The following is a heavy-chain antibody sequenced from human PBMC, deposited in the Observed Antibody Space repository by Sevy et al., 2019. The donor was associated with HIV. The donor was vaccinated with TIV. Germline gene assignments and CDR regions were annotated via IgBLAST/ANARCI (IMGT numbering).Heavy chain of an antibody. CDR2: ISYDGSNK. J-gene: IGHJ3*01. Sequence: GGSLRLSCAASGFTFSSYGMHWVRQAPGKGLEWVAVISYDGSNKYYADSVKGRFTISRDNSKNTLYLQMNSLRAEDTALYYCATAGGVPWGQGTMVTVSS. D-gene: IGHD2-8*02. CDR1: GFTFSSYG. V-gene: IGHV3-30*03. CDR3: ATAGGVP.